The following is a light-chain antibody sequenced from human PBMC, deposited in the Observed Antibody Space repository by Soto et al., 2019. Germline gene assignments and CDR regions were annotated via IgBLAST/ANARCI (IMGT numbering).Light chain of an antibody. V-gene: IGLV2-8*01. CDR1: SSDVGGYNY. Sequence: QSALTQPPSASGSPGQSVTISCTGTSSDVGGYNYVSWYQQHPGKAPKLMIYEVTKRPSGDPDRFSGSKSANTASLTVSGHHADDEADYYCSSYVGTNNPVFGGGTKLTVL. CDR3: SSYVGTNNPV. J-gene: IGLJ2*01. CDR2: EVT.